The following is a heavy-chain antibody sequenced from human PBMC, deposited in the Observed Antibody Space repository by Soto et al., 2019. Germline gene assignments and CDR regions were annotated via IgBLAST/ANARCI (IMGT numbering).Heavy chain of an antibody. CDR2: ISHLENT. CDR3: ARGGGYDSFDY. Sequence: QLQLHESGSGVVKTSETLSLTCTVSGASISYGGFSWSWIRQSPGKGLEWIGYISHLENTYLHPSFKSRLTMSIDRTRNQFSLKLSSVTAADMAVYYCARGGGYDSFDYWGQGVLVTVSS. V-gene: IGHV4-30-2*06. J-gene: IGHJ4*02. CDR1: GASISYGGFS. D-gene: IGHD5-12*01.